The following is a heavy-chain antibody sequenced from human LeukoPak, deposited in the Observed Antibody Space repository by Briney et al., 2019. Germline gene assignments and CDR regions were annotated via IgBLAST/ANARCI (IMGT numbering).Heavy chain of an antibody. Sequence: GGSLRLSCAASGFIVSGNYMSWVRQAPGKGLEWVSVIYSGGSTYYADSVKGRFTISRDNSKNTLYLQMNSLRAEDTAVYYCMRCSATSPEGDYWGQGTLVTVSS. CDR2: IYSGGST. CDR3: MRCSATSPEGDY. J-gene: IGHJ4*02. V-gene: IGHV3-53*01. CDR1: GFIVSGNY. D-gene: IGHD2-15*01.